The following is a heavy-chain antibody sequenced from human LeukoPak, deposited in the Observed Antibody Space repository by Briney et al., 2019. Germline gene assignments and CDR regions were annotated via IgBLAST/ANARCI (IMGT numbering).Heavy chain of an antibody. J-gene: IGHJ3*02. V-gene: IGHV4-59*01. CDR3: ARSTYYAFDI. CDR2: IYKSGGT. Sequence: SETLSLTCTVSGGSISNYYWSWIRQPPGKGLEYIGYIYKSGGTNYNPSLKSRVTISVDTSKNQFSLKLSSVTAADTAVYYCARSTYYAFDIWGQGTMVTVSS. CDR1: GGSISNYY. D-gene: IGHD2-2*01.